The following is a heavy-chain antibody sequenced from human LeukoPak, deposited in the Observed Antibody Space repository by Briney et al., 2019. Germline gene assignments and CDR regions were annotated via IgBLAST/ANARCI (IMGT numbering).Heavy chain of an antibody. CDR2: ISGSGGST. CDR3: VRVVGAREASDI. J-gene: IGHJ3*02. D-gene: IGHD1-26*01. CDR1: GFTFSNYA. Sequence: GGSLRLSCAASGFTFSNYAMSWVRQAPGKGLEWVSAISGSGGSTYYADSVKGRFTISRDNSKNTLYLQMNSLRAEDTAVYYCVRVVGAREASDIWGQGTMVTVSS. V-gene: IGHV3-23*01.